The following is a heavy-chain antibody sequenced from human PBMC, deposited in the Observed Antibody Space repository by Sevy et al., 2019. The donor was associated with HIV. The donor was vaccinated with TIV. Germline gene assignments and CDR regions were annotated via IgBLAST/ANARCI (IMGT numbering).Heavy chain of an antibody. Sequence: GGSLRLSCPASGFTFSSYWMCWVRQAPGKGLEWVANIKQDGSEKYYVDSLKSRFTTARDNARNSLYLQTNSLRAEDTAVSYCATAIDPFGVVTYFYHYYGMDVWGQGTTVTVSS. CDR1: GFTFSSYW. CDR3: ATAIDPFGVVTYFYHYYGMDV. CDR2: IKQDGSEK. V-gene: IGHV3-7*01. D-gene: IGHD3-3*01. J-gene: IGHJ6*02.